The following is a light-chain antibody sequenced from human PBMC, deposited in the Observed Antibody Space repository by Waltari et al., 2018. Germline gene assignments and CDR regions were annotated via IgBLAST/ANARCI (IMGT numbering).Light chain of an antibody. Sequence: LGQPASISCRSSQSLLYSDGNTYLSWFHQRPGQSPRRLIYKVSNRDSGVPDRFSGSGSGTDFTLKISRVEAEDVGVYYCMQGSHRPRTFGQGTKVEIK. V-gene: IGKV2-30*01. CDR1: QSLLYSDGNTY. CDR2: KVS. J-gene: IGKJ1*01. CDR3: MQGSHRPRT.